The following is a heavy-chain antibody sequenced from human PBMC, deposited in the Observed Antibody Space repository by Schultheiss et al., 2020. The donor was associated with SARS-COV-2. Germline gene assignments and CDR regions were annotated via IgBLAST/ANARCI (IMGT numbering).Heavy chain of an antibody. J-gene: IGHJ4*02. CDR2: INHSGGT. V-gene: IGHV4-34*01. CDR1: GASFSSYY. CDR3: ASRRLRLGELSLYGNDY. D-gene: IGHD3-16*02. Sequence: SETLSLTCAVYGASFSSYYWSWIRQPPGKGLEWIGEINHSGGTNYNSSLKSRVTISVDTSKNQFSLKLSSVTAADTAVYYCASRRLRLGELSLYGNDYWGQGTLVTVSS.